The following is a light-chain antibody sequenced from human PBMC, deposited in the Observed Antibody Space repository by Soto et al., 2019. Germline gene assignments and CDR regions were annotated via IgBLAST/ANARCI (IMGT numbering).Light chain of an antibody. CDR2: GAS. Sequence: EIVVTQSPGTLSLSPGERATLSCRASQSVSSSYLAWYQQKPGQAPRLLISGASSRATGIPDRFSGSGSGTDFTLTISRLEPEDFSIYYCQQYDSSLGTFGQGTKVEIK. CDR1: QSVSSSY. CDR3: QQYDSSLGT. J-gene: IGKJ1*01. V-gene: IGKV3-20*01.